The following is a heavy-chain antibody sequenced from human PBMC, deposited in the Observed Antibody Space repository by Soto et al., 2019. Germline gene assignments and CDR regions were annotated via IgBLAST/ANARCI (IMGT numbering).Heavy chain of an antibody. CDR3: ATHQGGYYDIYHDF. CDR2: ISSSSSYI. V-gene: IGHV3-21*01. J-gene: IGHJ4*02. Sequence: PGGSLRLSCAASGFTFSSYSMNWVRQAPGKGLEWVSSISSSSSYIYYADSVKGRFTISRDNSKNTLYLQMNSLRAEDTAVYYSATHQGGYYDIYHDFWGQGTLVTVSS. D-gene: IGHD3-9*01. CDR1: GFTFSSYS.